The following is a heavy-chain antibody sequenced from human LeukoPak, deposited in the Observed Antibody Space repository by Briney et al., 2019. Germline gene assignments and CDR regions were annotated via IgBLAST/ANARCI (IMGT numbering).Heavy chain of an antibody. J-gene: IGHJ4*02. D-gene: IGHD3-10*01. V-gene: IGHV4-59*01. CDR2: IYYSGST. Sequence: SETLSLTCTVSGGSISSYYWSWIRQPPGKGLEWIGYIYYSGSTNYNPSLKSRVTISVDTSKNQFSLKLSSVTAADTAVYYCASARFGELSGMDVWGQGTLVTVSS. CDR1: GGSISSYY. CDR3: ASARFGELSGMDV.